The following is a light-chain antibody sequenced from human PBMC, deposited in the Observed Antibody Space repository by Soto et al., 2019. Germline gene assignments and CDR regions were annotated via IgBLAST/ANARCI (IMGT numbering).Light chain of an antibody. CDR3: QHHDNLQRVT. CDR1: HDISNY. J-gene: IGKJ3*01. CDR2: HAS. Sequence: DIQMTQSPYSLSASVGDRVTITCQASHDISNYLNWYQKKPGKAPKLLIYHASNLETGVPSRLSGNRSGTDFIFAISILQPKHIATYYSQHHDNLQRVTFGPGTKVDIK. V-gene: IGKV1-33*01.